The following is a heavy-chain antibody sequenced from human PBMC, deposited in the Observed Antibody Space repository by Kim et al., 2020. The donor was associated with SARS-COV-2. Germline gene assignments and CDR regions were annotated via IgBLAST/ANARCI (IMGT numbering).Heavy chain of an antibody. D-gene: IGHD3-16*01. V-gene: IGHV4-4*07. CDR1: GGSTSTYY. CDR2: IYSNEIT. Sequence: SETLSLTCTVSGGSTSTYYWTWIRQPAGKRLEWIGRIYSNEITNYNPSLKSRVTMSMETSKNQFFLRLSSLTAADTAVYYCARDFGDAGISDYWGQGTL. CDR3: ARDFGDAGISDY. J-gene: IGHJ4*02.